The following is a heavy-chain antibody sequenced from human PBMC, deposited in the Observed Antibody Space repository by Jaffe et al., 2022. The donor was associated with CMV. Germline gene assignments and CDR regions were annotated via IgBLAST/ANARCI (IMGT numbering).Heavy chain of an antibody. Sequence: EVQLVESGGGLVQPGGSLKLSCAASGFTFSGSAMHWVRQASGKGLEWVGRIRSKANSYATAYAASVKGRFTISRDDSKNTAYLQMNSLKTEDTAVYYCTRHTENLEWLFNRGGLDAFDIWGQGTMVTVSS. D-gene: IGHD3-3*01. CDR2: IRSKANSYAT. V-gene: IGHV3-73*01. J-gene: IGHJ3*02. CDR3: TRHTENLEWLFNRGGLDAFDI. CDR1: GFTFSGSA.